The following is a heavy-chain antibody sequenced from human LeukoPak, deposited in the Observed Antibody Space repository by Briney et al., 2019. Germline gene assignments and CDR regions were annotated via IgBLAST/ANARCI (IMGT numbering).Heavy chain of an antibody. CDR2: IYYSGST. Sequence: PSETLSLTCTVSGGSISSYYWSWIRQPPGKGLEWIGYIYYSGSTNYNPSLKSRVTISVDTSKNQFSLKLSSVTAADTAVYYCARRGVRDYYMDVWGKGTTVTISS. CDR1: GGSISSYY. J-gene: IGHJ6*03. D-gene: IGHD2-8*01. V-gene: IGHV4-59*01. CDR3: ARRGVRDYYMDV.